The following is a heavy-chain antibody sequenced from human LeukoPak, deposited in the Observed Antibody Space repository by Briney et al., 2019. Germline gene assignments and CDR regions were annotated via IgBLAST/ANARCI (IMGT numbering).Heavy chain of an antibody. D-gene: IGHD6-19*01. CDR2: ISYDGSNK. CDR3: ARVGVRDSGWLPKRSYGMDL. J-gene: IGHJ6*02. V-gene: IGHV3-30*04. CDR1: GFTFSSYA. Sequence: GGSLTLSCAASGFTFSSYAMQWVRQAPGKGLEGVAVISYDGSNKYYADSVKGRFTISRDNSKHPLYLQMNSLRSEYTAVYYCARVGVRDSGWLPKRSYGMDLWGQGTTVTVSS.